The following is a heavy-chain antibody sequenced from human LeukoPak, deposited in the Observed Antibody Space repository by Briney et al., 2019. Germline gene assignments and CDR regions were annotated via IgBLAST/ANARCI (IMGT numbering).Heavy chain of an antibody. Sequence: KPSETLSLTCTVSGGSISSYYWSWIRQPPGKGLEWIGYTYYSGSTNYNPSLKSRVTISVDTSKNQFSLKLSSVTAADTAVYYCARGYQPLYLNWFDPWGQGTLVTVSS. CDR1: GGSISSYY. J-gene: IGHJ5*02. CDR3: ARGYQPLYLNWFDP. D-gene: IGHD2-2*01. CDR2: TYYSGST. V-gene: IGHV4-59*01.